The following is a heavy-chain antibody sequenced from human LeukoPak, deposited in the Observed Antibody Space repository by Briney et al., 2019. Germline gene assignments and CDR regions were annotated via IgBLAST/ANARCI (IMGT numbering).Heavy chain of an antibody. V-gene: IGHV1-69*04. Sequence: SVKVSCKASGGTFSSYAISWVRQAPGQGLEWMGRIIPILGIANYAQKFQGRVTITADKSTSTAYMELSSLRSEDTAVYYCARACSREINGIAAAGPGYYYGMDVWGQGTTVTVSS. J-gene: IGHJ6*02. D-gene: IGHD6-13*01. CDR1: GGTFSSYA. CDR2: IIPILGIA. CDR3: ARACSREINGIAAAGPGYYYGMDV.